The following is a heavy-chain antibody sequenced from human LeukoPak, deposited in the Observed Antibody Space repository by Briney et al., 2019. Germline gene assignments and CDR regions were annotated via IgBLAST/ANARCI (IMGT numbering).Heavy chain of an antibody. Sequence: GGSLRLSCAASGSTFSSYAMHWARQAPGKGLECVSAISGSGGSTYYADSVKGRFTISRDNSKNTLYLQMNSLRAEDTAVYYCARRTTVVTHFDYWGQGTLVTVSS. CDR1: GSTFSSYA. J-gene: IGHJ4*02. V-gene: IGHV3-23*01. CDR2: ISGSGGST. D-gene: IGHD4-23*01. CDR3: ARRTTVVTHFDY.